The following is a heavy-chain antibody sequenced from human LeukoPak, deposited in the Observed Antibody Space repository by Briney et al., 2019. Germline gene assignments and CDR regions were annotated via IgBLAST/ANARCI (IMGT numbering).Heavy chain of an antibody. D-gene: IGHD1-26*01. CDR3: AATESLGGSYIDWFDP. Sequence: SETLSLTCTVSGGSISSSTYYWGWIRQPPGKGLEWIGYIYYSGSTNYNPSLKSRVTISVDTSKNQFSLKLSSVTAADTAVYYCAATESLGGSYIDWFDPWGQGTLVTVSS. J-gene: IGHJ5*02. CDR2: IYYSGST. CDR1: GGSISSSTYY. V-gene: IGHV4-61*05.